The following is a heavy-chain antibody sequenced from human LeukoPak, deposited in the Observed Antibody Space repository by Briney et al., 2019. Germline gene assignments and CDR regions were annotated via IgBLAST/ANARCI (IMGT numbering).Heavy chain of an antibody. CDR1: GFTFGDYA. Sequence: GGSLRLSCTASGFTFGDYAMSWFRQAPGKGLEWVGFIRSKAYGGTTEYAASVKGRFTISRDDSKSIAYLQMNSLKTEDTAVYYCTRDIFRTTLDYGYYPLRYWGQGTLVTVSS. CDR2: IRSKAYGGTT. D-gene: IGHD4-17*01. J-gene: IGHJ4*02. CDR3: TRDIFRTTLDYGYYPLRY. V-gene: IGHV3-49*03.